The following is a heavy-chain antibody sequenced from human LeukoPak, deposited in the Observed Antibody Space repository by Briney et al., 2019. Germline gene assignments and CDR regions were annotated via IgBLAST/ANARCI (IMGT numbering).Heavy chain of an antibody. D-gene: IGHD3-10*01. CDR1: GNTFSNYG. Sequence: ASVKVSCKASGNTFSNYGFSWVRQAPGQGLEWMGWISANNGNTDYAQNFQGRVTLTTDTSTGIAYMELRSLTSDDTAVYYCAREVGKYYMDVWGKGATVIVSS. V-gene: IGHV1-18*01. CDR2: ISANNGNT. J-gene: IGHJ6*03. CDR3: AREVGKYYMDV.